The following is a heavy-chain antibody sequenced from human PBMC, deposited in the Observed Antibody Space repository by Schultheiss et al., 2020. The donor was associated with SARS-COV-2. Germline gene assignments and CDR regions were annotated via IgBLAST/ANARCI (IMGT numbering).Heavy chain of an antibody. D-gene: IGHD6-19*01. V-gene: IGHV6-1*01. J-gene: IGHJ4*02. CDR2: TYYRSRWYS. Sequence: SQTLSLTCAISGDSVSSDNAVWNWIRQSPSRGLEWLGRTYYRSRWYSDYAMSVKSRITITSDTSKNQFSLQLSSVTPEDTAVYYCASGGWSFEYWGRGTLVTVSS. CDR3: ASGGWSFEY. CDR1: GDSVSSDNAV.